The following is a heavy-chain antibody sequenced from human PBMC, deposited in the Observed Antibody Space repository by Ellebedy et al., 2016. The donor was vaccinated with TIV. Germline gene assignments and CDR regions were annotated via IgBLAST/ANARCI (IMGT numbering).Heavy chain of an antibody. CDR2: INPNNGGT. J-gene: IGHJ4*02. V-gene: IGHV1-2*02. CDR1: GYTFPTYY. D-gene: IGHD3-10*01. CDR3: ARDTSTYGSGTSSN. Sequence: AASVKVSCKASGYTFPTYYMHWVRQVPGQGLEWMGWINPNNGGTNYAQKFQGRFTMTSDTSINTVYMELNRLRFDDTAVYYCARDTSTYGSGTSSNWGQGTLVTVSS.